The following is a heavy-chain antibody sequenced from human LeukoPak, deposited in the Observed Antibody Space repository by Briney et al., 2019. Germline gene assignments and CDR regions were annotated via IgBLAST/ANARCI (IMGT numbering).Heavy chain of an antibody. Sequence: SETLSLTCTVSGGSISSYYWSWIRQPPGKGLEWIGRIYTSGSTNYNPSLKSRVTMSVDTSKNQFSLKLSSVTAADTAVYYCARESSSWSAYFDYWGQGTLVTVSS. D-gene: IGHD6-13*01. V-gene: IGHV4-4*07. CDR2: IYTSGST. CDR1: GGSISSYY. CDR3: ARESSSWSAYFDY. J-gene: IGHJ4*02.